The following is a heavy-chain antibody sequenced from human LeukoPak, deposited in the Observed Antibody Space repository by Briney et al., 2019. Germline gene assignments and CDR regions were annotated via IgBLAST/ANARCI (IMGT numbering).Heavy chain of an antibody. V-gene: IGHV4-59*01. CDR1: GGSISSYY. CDR2: IYYSGST. CDR3: ARGSIPYYFDY. Sequence: SETLSLTCTVSGGSISSYYWSWIRQPPGKGLEWIGYIYYSGSTNYNPSLKSRVTISVDTSKNQSSLKLSSVTAADTAVYYCARGSIPYYFDYWGQGTLVTVSS. D-gene: IGHD2/OR15-2a*01. J-gene: IGHJ4*02.